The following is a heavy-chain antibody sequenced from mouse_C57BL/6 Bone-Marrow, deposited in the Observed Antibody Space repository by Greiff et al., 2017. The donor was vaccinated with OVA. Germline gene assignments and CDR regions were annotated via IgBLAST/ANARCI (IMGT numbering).Heavy chain of an antibody. CDR3: ARRGDYGVRYFDV. J-gene: IGHJ1*03. V-gene: IGHV1-69*01. Sequence: QVQLQQPGAELVMPGASVKLSCKASGYTFTSYWMHWVKQRPGQGLEWIGEIDPSDSYTNYNQKFKGKSTLTVDKSSSTAYMQLSSLTSEDSAVYYCARRGDYGVRYFDVWGTGTTVTVSS. CDR2: IDPSDSYT. D-gene: IGHD2-4*01. CDR1: GYTFTSYW.